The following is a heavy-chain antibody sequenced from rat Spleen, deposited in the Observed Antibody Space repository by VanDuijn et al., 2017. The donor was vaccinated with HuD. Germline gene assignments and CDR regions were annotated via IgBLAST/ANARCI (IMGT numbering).Heavy chain of an antibody. CDR2: ISYDGNSI. CDR3: ATAGSRVSRFAY. Sequence: EVQLVESGGGLVQPGRSMELSCAASGFNFSDYGMAWVLQAPTKGLEWVASISYDGNSIYYRDSVKGRFTIFRDVAKSTLYLQMDSLRSEDTATYYCATAGSRVSRFAYWGQGTLVTVSS. D-gene: IGHD1-4*01. J-gene: IGHJ3*01. CDR1: GFNFSDYG. V-gene: IGHV5-20*01.